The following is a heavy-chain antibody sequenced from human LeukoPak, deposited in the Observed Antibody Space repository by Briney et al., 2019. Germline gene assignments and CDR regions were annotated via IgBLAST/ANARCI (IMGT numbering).Heavy chain of an antibody. Sequence: ASVTVSCRPSGYSFSGYYIQWVRPAPGQGLEWMGWITPSDGANYAQKFQGRVTMTRDTSMSTAYMDLNRLTSDDTAVYFCARDRYGDGFAHFDYWGQGTLVTVSS. CDR2: ITPSDGA. D-gene: IGHD5-24*01. CDR3: ARDRYGDGFAHFDY. J-gene: IGHJ4*02. V-gene: IGHV1-2*02. CDR1: GYSFSGYY.